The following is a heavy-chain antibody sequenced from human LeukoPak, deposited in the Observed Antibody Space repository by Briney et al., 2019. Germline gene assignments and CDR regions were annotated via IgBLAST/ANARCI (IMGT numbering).Heavy chain of an antibody. V-gene: IGHV3-30*18. J-gene: IGHJ4*02. CDR2: ISYDGSNK. CDR1: GFTFSSYG. D-gene: IGHD2-15*01. CDR3: AKDAEVVAATHFDY. Sequence: PGGSLRLSCAASGFTFSSYGMHWVRQAPGKGLEWVAVISYDGSNKYYADSVKGRFTISRDNSKNTLYLQMNSLRAEDTAVYYCAKDAEVVAATHFDYWGQGTLVTVSS.